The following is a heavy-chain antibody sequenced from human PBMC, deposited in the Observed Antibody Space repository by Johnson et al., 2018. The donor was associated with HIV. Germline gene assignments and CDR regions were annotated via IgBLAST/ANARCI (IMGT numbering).Heavy chain of an antibody. CDR2: ITSTGITV. D-gene: IGHD3-10*01. Sequence: QVLLVESGGGLVKPGGSLRLSCAASGFTFSDYYMSWIRQAPGKGLEWVSYITSTGITVYYTDSVKGRFTISRDNAKNSLSLQMNSLRAEDTAVYYCARAPEVRGVDAFDVWGQGTMVTVSS. CDR1: GFTFSDYY. V-gene: IGHV3-11*04. CDR3: ARAPEVRGVDAFDV. J-gene: IGHJ3*01.